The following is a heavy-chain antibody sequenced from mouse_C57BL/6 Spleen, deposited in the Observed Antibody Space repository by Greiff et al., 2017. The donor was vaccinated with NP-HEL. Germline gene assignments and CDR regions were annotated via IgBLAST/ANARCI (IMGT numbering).Heavy chain of an antibody. V-gene: IGHV14-2*01. CDR3: ARSWGYGYDGAWFAY. CDR2: IDPEDGET. Sequence: EVQLQQSGAELVKPGASVKLSCTASGFNIKDYYMHWVKQRTEQGLEWIGRIDPEDGETKYAPKFQGKATITADTSSNTAYLQLSSLTSEDTAVYYCARSWGYGYDGAWFAYWGQGTRVTVSA. CDR1: GFNIKDYY. D-gene: IGHD2-2*01. J-gene: IGHJ3*01.